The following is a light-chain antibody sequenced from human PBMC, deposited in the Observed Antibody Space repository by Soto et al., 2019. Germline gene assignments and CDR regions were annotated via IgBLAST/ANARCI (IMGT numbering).Light chain of an antibody. Sequence: EIVLTQSPGTLSVSPGARATLSCRASQVVVTACIHWYQHKPGQAPRLLISGASTRASGIPDRFRGSGVGTDFTLSINRLEREDCAVYYCLLFRGSPTFGPGSRVHI. CDR1: QVVVTAC. V-gene: IGKV3-20*01. CDR2: GAS. CDR3: LLFRGSPT. J-gene: IGKJ3*01.